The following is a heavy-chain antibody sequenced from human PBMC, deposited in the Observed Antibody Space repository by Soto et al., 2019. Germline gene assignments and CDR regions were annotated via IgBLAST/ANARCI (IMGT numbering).Heavy chain of an antibody. CDR1: GGSISSGDYY. CDR3: ARGTTIFGVVINVYYYYGMDV. D-gene: IGHD3-3*01. V-gene: IGHV4-30-4*01. CDR2: IYYSGST. J-gene: IGHJ6*02. Sequence: QVQLQESGPGLVKPSQTLSLTCTVSGGSISSGDYYWSWIRQPPGKGLEWIGYIYYSGSTYYNPSLKSRVTISVDTSKNQFSLKLSSVTAADTAVYYCARGTTIFGVVINVYYYYGMDVWGQGTTVTVSS.